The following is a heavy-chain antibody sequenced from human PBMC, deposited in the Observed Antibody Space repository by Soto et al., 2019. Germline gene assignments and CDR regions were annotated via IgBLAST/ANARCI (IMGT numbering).Heavy chain of an antibody. CDR1: GYSFTNYW. J-gene: IGHJ4*02. CDR3: ARRPSRWYYFDY. D-gene: IGHD2-2*01. Sequence: GESLKISGNGSGYSFTNYWIGLVVQMPGKGLEWMGIMYPGDSDTRYSPSFQGQVTMSADRSISTAYLQWSSLKASDTAIYYCARRPSRWYYFDYWGEGTLVTVS. CDR2: MYPGDSDT. V-gene: IGHV5-51*01.